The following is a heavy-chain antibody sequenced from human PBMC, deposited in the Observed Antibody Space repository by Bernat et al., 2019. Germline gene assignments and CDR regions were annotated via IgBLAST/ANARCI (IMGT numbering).Heavy chain of an antibody. J-gene: IGHJ4*02. Sequence: QVQLVESGGGVVQPGRSLRLSCAASGFTFSSYGMHWVRQAPGKGLEWVAVISYDGSNKYYADSVKGRFTISRDNSKNTLYLQMNSLRAEDTAVYYCATLLLFYDFWCGQDYWGQGTLVTVSS. CDR3: ATLLLFYDFWCGQDY. V-gene: IGHV3-30*03. CDR2: ISYDGSNK. D-gene: IGHD3-3*01. CDR1: GFTFSSYG.